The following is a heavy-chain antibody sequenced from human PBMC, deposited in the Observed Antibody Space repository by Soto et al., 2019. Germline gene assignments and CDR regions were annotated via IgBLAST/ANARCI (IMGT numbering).Heavy chain of an antibody. CDR3: ARGQEGVVATH. CDR2: VKDGGHT. J-gene: IGHJ4*02. Sequence: QVQLQQWGAGLLKPSETLSLNCAVIGGSLSGYYWSWIRQPPGKGLEWIGEVKDGGHTNYSPSLRGRVCISSDASNYQFSLRLISVTAADRGVYYCARGQEGVVATHWDQGSLVTVSS. D-gene: IGHD5-12*01. CDR1: GGSLSGYY. V-gene: IGHV4-34*01.